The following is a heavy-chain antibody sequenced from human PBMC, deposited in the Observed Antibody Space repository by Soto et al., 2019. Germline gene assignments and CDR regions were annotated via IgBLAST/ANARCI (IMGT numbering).Heavy chain of an antibody. CDR2: MYYTGST. D-gene: IGHD3-22*01. CDR3: ATLAYDTSGSLDY. J-gene: IGHJ4*02. Sequence: SETLSLTCTVSGGSISSYYWSWIRQPPGKGLEWIGYMYYTGSTNYNPSLKSRVTTSVDTSKNQLSLKLRSVTAADTAVYYCATLAYDTSGSLDYWGQGTLVTVSS. CDR1: GGSISSYY. V-gene: IGHV4-59*01.